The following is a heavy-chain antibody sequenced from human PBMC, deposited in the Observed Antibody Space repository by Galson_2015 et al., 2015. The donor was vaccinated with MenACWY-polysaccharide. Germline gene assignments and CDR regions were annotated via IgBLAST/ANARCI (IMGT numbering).Heavy chain of an antibody. V-gene: IGHV3-69-1*01. D-gene: IGHD6-13*01. CDR3: ARVRIASRSVDY. Sequence: SLRLSCAASGFTFSNYHMNWVRQAPGKGLEWASYISSSSSIYYADSVKGRFTISRDNAKNTLFLQMNSLRAEDTAVYYCARVRIASRSVDYWRQRTLVTASS. J-gene: IGHJ4*02. CDR2: ISSSSSI. CDR1: GFTFSNYH.